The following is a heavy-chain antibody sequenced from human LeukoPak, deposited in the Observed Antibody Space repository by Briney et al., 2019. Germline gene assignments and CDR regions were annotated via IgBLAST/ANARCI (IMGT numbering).Heavy chain of an antibody. J-gene: IGHJ5*02. CDR3: AKDYGSNYGNWFDP. CDR1: GGSFSGYY. CDR2: INHSGST. D-gene: IGHD4-11*01. Sequence: SETLSLTCAVYGGSFSGYYWSWIRQPPGKGLEWIGEINHSGSTNYNPSLKSRVTISVDTSKNQFSLKLSSVTAADTAVYYCAKDYGSNYGNWFDPWGQGTLVTVSS. V-gene: IGHV4-34*01.